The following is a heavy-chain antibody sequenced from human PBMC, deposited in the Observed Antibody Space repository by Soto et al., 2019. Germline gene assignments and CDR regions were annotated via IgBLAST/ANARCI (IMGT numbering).Heavy chain of an antibody. CDR2: IFVDGIT. CDR3: ARDRVFQV. D-gene: IGHD2-21*01. Sequence: SETLSLTCTVSGDSIARGAHYWTWIRQHPGKGLEWIGYIFVDGITNYNPSLQSRVVISLDTSKNQFSLMLSSVTAADTAVYYCARDRVFQVWGQVTTVTVSS. V-gene: IGHV4-31*03. J-gene: IGHJ6*02. CDR1: GDSIARGAHY.